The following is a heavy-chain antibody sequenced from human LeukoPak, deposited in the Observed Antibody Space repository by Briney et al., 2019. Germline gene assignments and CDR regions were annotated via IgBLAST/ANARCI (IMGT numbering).Heavy chain of an antibody. J-gene: IGHJ4*02. CDR2: INPNSGGT. D-gene: IGHD3-22*01. V-gene: IGHV1-2*06. CDR3: ARDLYYYDSSGYWVYYFDY. CDR1: GYTFTGYY. Sequence: GASVKVSCKASGYTFTGYYMHWVRQAPGQGLEWMGRINPNSGGTNYAQKFQGRVTMTRHTSISTAYMELSRLRSDDTAVYYCARDLYYYDSSGYWVYYFDYWGQGTLVTVSS.